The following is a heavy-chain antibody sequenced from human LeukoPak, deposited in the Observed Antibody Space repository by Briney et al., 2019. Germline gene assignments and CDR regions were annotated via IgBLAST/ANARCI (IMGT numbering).Heavy chain of an antibody. V-gene: IGHV4-59*01. D-gene: IGHD3-22*01. CDR1: GGSISSYY. J-gene: IGHJ4*02. Sequence: SETLSLTCTVSGGSISSYYWSWIRQPPGKGLEWIGYIYNSGSTNYNPSLKSRVTISVDTSKNQFSLKLSSVTAADTAVYYCASYVGYYDSSGYYPQQARRFDYWGQGTLVTVSS. CDR2: IYNSGST. CDR3: ASYVGYYDSSGYYPQQARRFDY.